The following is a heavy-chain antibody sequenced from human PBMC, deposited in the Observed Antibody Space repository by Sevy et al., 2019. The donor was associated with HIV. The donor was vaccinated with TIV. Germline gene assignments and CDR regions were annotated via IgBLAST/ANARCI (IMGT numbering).Heavy chain of an antibody. CDR3: AGDRSYGDYEGFDY. CDR1: GFTFSSYS. Sequence: GGSLRLSCAASGFTFSSYSMNWVRQAPGKGLEWVSSISSSSSYIYYADSVKGRFTISRDNAKNSLYLQMNSLRAEDTAVYYCAGDRSYGDYEGFDYWGQGTLVTVSS. V-gene: IGHV3-21*01. J-gene: IGHJ4*02. D-gene: IGHD4-17*01. CDR2: ISSSSSYI.